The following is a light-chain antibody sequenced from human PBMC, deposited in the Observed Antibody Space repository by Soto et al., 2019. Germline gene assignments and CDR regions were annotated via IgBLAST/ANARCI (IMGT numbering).Light chain of an antibody. CDR2: GSS. CDR3: QQYGSSPPYT. J-gene: IGKJ2*01. V-gene: IGKV3-20*01. CDR1: QSVSNNY. Sequence: EVVLTQSPGTLSLSPGERATLSCRASQSVSNNYFAWYQQKPGQAPRLLIFGSSDRATGIPDRFSGSGSGTDFTLTISRLEPEDFAVYYCQQYGSSPPYTFGQGTPLEIK.